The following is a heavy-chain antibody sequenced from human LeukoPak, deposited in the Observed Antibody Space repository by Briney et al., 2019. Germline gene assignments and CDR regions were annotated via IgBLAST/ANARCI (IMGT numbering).Heavy chain of an antibody. CDR3: TTDAYCNSISCYXANLHF. D-gene: IGHD2-2*01. CDR1: GFTFSYAL. J-gene: IGHJ4*02. V-gene: IGHV3-15*01. CDR2: IKSKGHGETT. Sequence: GGSLRLSCEASGFTFSYALMNWVRQAPGKGLEWVGQIKSKGHGETTDYAAPVKGRFSISRDDSENTLYLHLNGLKTEDTAVYYCTTDAYCNSISCYXANLHFWGQGTLVTVSS.